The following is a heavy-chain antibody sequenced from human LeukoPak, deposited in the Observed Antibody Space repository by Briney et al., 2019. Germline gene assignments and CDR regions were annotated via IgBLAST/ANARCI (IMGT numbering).Heavy chain of an antibody. V-gene: IGHV3-30*18. J-gene: IGHJ4*02. Sequence: GGSLRLSCAASGFTFSTFNMHWVRQAPGKGLEWVAVFSSDGRSTFYAENVQGRFTLSRDNSKNTLSLQMNSLRAEDTAVYYCAKGYYYHSGSFDYWGQGTLVTVSS. CDR3: AKGYYYHSGSFDY. D-gene: IGHD3-10*01. CDR2: FSSDGRST. CDR1: GFTFSTFN.